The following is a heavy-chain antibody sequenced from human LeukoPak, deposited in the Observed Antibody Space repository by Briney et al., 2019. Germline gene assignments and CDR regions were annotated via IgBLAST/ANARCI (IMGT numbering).Heavy chain of an antibody. CDR1: GYSFTSYW. J-gene: IGHJ4*02. V-gene: IGHV5-51*01. Sequence: PGESLKISCKGSGYSFTSYWIAWVRQMPGKGLEWMGIAYPADSDTTYSPSFQGQVTISADKSISTAYLQWSSLKASDTAMYYCARRRTGLSFDYWGQGTLVTVSS. D-gene: IGHD3-10*01. CDR2: AYPADSDT. CDR3: ARRRTGLSFDY.